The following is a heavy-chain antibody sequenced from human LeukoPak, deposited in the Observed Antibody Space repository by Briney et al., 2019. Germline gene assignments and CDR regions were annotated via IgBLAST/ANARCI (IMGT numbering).Heavy chain of an antibody. CDR3: ARFIVVVVAATWSWFDP. CDR1: GGSISSYY. V-gene: IGHV4-59*08. CDR2: IYYSGST. J-gene: IGHJ5*02. Sequence: SETLSLTCTVSGGSISSYYWSWIRQPPGKGLEWIGYIYYSGSTNYNPSLKSRVTISVDTSKNQFSLKLSSVTAADTAVYYCARFIVVVVAATWSWFDPWGQGTLVIVSS. D-gene: IGHD2-15*01.